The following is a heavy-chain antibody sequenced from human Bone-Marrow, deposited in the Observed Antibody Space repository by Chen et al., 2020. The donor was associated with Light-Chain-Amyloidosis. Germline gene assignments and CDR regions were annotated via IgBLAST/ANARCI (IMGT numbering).Heavy chain of an antibody. CDR1: GYTCPNYW. Sequence: EVQLEQSGPEVKKHGGSLKISCKGSGYTCPNYWIGWVRQMPGKGLEWMGVIYPDDSDARYSPSFEGQVTISADKSITTAYLQWRSLKASDTAMYYCARRRDGYNFDYWGQGTLVTVSS. V-gene: IGHV5-51*01. CDR2: IYPDDSDA. D-gene: IGHD5-12*01. CDR3: ARRRDGYNFDY. J-gene: IGHJ4*02.